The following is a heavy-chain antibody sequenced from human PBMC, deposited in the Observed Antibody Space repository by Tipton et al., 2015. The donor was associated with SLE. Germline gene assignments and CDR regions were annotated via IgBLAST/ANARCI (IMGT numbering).Heavy chain of an antibody. V-gene: IGHV4-59*11. Sequence: TLSLTCTVSGGSISSHYWSWIRQPPGKGLEWIGYIYYSGSTNYNPSLKSRVTISVETSKNQFSLQLSSVTAADTAVYYCARVIAAAVPTPYFDYWGQGTLVTGSS. CDR3: ARVIAAAVPTPYFDY. CDR1: GGSISSHY. CDR2: IYYSGST. J-gene: IGHJ4*02. D-gene: IGHD6-13*01.